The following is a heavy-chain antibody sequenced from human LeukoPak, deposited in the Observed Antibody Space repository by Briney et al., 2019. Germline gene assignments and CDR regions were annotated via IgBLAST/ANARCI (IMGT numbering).Heavy chain of an antibody. CDR2: VSYDGTKK. Sequence: PGGSLRLSCAASGFTFSNYAMHWVRQTPGKGLEWVAAVSYDGTKKYYADSVKGRFTISRDNAKNSLYLQMNSLRAEDTAVYYCARTLIYYDFWSGYSPSLGMDVWGQGTTVTVSS. J-gene: IGHJ6*02. V-gene: IGHV3-30-3*01. CDR1: GFTFSNYA. D-gene: IGHD3-3*01. CDR3: ARTLIYYDFWSGYSPSLGMDV.